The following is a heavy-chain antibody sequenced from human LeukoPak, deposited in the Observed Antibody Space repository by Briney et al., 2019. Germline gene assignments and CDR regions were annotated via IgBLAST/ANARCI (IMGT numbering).Heavy chain of an antibody. CDR3: VSALYSDFSR. D-gene: IGHD4-11*01. V-gene: IGHV3-7*01. CDR1: GFTFSTYW. J-gene: IGHJ4*02. Sequence: TGGSLRLSCTVSGFTFSTYWMTWIRQAPGKGLEWVANINQDGSKIHYVDSVKGRFTISRDNAQKSLYLQMNSLRAEDTAVYFCVSALYSDFSRWGQGTLVTVSS. CDR2: INQDGSKI.